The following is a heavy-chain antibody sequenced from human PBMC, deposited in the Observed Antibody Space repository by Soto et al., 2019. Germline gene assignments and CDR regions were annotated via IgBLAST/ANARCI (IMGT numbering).Heavy chain of an antibody. J-gene: IGHJ6*02. CDR3: ARGSGTTVTLPTWYYGMDV. Sequence: GWSLRLSCAASGFTFSSYSMNWVRQAPGKGLEWVSYISSSGSTIYYADSVKGRFTISRDNAKNSLYLQMNSLRAEDTAVYYCARGSGTTVTLPTWYYGMDVWGQGTTVTVSS. CDR2: ISSSGSTI. CDR1: GFTFSSYS. D-gene: IGHD4-4*01. V-gene: IGHV3-48*04.